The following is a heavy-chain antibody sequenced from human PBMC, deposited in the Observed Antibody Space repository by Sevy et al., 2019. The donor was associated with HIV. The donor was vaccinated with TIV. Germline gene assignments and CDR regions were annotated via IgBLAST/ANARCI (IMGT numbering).Heavy chain of an antibody. CDR2: IYRSGTT. Sequence: SETLSLTCAVSSYSVGSDNYWGWIRQSPGKGLEWIGIIYRSGTTYYNPSLKSRVTISVDTSKIQFSLKLSSVTASDTAVYFCARAVVMATFGQIRFDSRGQGTLVTVSS. CDR3: ARAVVMATFGQIRFDS. V-gene: IGHV4-38-2*01. CDR1: SYSVGSDNY. J-gene: IGHJ5*01. D-gene: IGHD2-21*01.